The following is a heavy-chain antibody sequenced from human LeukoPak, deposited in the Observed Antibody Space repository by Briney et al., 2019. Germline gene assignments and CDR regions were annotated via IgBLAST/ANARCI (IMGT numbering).Heavy chain of an antibody. J-gene: IGHJ4*02. Sequence: GGSLRLSCAASGFTFSSYSMNWVRQAPGKGLEWVSYISSSGSTIYYADSVKGRFTISRDNAKNSLYLQMNSLRAEDTAVYYCARGPRGGYNPHWGQGTLVTVSS. CDR1: GFTFSSYS. CDR2: ISSSGSTI. CDR3: ARGPRGGYNPH. D-gene: IGHD5-24*01. V-gene: IGHV3-48*04.